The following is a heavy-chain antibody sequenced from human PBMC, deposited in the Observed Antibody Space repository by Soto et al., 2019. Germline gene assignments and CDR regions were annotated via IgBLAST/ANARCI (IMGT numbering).Heavy chain of an antibody. V-gene: IGHV3-21*01. Sequence: GGSLRLSCAASGVTFSSYSMNWVRQAPGKGLEWVSSISSSSSYIYYADSVKGRFTISRDNAKNSLYLQMNSLRAEDTAVYYCARDPTAYYYGSGSYSSDYWGQGTLVTVSS. CDR2: ISSSSSYI. CDR3: ARDPTAYYYGSGSYSSDY. D-gene: IGHD3-10*01. J-gene: IGHJ4*02. CDR1: GVTFSSYS.